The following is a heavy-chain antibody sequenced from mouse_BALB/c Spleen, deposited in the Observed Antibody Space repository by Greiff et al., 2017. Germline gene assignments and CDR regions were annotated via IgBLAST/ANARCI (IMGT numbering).Heavy chain of an antibody. CDR2: ICPGSGDT. V-gene: IGHV1-9*01. D-gene: IGHD1-1*01. Sequence: QVQLKQSGAELVRPGASVKLSCKASGYTFTSYWIDWVKQRPGQGLAWIGEICPGSGDTNYNEKFKGKATLTADTSSSTAYMQLSRLTSEDSAVYYCARCGSTTYWAMESGGEGTAVTVS. CDR1: GYTFTSYW. CDR3: ARCGSTTYWAMES. J-gene: IGHJ4*01.